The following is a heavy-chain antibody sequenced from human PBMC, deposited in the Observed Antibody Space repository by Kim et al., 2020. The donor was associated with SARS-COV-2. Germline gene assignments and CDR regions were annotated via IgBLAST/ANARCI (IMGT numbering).Heavy chain of an antibody. CDR1: GFTFSNAW. V-gene: IGHV3-15*01. CDR2: IKSKTDGGTT. CDR3: TTFWFGEAMGLDAFDI. J-gene: IGHJ3*02. D-gene: IGHD3-10*01. Sequence: GGSLRLSCAASGFTFSNAWMSWVRQAPGKGLEWVGRIKSKTDGGTTDYAAPVKGRFTISRDDSKNTLYLQMNSLKTEDTAVYYCTTFWFGEAMGLDAFDIWGQGTMVTVSS.